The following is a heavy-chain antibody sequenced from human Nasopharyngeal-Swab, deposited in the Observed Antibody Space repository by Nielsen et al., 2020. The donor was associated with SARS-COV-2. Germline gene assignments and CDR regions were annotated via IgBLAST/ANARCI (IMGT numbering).Heavy chain of an antibody. V-gene: IGHV4-34*01. J-gene: IGHJ6*02. CDR2: INHSGST. CDR3: GRDHFMPQRQGGLSRYYYYAMDV. D-gene: IGHD3-16*02. CDR1: RGSYSAYY. Sequence: SETLSLTCAVYRGSYSAYYWSWIRQPPGKGLEWIGEINHSGSTNYNPSLKSRITISVDTSKNQFSLKLSSVTAADTAVYYCGRDHFMPQRQGGLSRYYYYAMDVWGQGTTVTVSS.